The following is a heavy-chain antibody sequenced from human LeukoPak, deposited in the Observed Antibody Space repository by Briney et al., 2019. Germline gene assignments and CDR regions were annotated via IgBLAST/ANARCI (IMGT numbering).Heavy chain of an antibody. V-gene: IGHV3-30*02. CDR2: IRYDGSNK. Sequence: PGGSLRLSCAASGFIFSSYGMHWVRQAPGKGLEWVAFIRYDGSNKYYADSVKGRLTISRDNSKNTLYLQMNSLRAEDTAVYYCAKLRDGYNSPLDYWGQGTLVTVSS. J-gene: IGHJ4*02. CDR3: AKLRDGYNSPLDY. CDR1: GFIFSSYG. D-gene: IGHD5-24*01.